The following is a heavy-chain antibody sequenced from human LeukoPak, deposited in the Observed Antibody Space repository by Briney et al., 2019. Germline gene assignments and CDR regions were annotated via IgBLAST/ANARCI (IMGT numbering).Heavy chain of an antibody. D-gene: IGHD5-18*01. CDR1: GYTFTSYG. J-gene: IGHJ4*02. Sequence: KPGASVKVSCKASGYTFTSYGISWVRQAPRQGLEWMGWISAYNGNTNYAQKLQGRVTMTTDTSTSTAYMELRSLRSDDTAVYYCARAGYSYGLSHRGGLDYWGQGTLVTVSS. V-gene: IGHV1-18*01. CDR2: ISAYNGNT. CDR3: ARAGYSYGLSHRGGLDY.